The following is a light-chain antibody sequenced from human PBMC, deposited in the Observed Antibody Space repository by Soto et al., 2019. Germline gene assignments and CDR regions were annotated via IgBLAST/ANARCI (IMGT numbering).Light chain of an antibody. J-gene: IGKJ1*01. V-gene: IGKV3-20*01. CDR1: QSVSSSY. Sequence: LVTHSPGTLSLSPGARATLSCQASQSVSSSYLAWYQQKPGEPHRLLFHGASSRAAGIPDRFSGSGAGTDFTLTISRLEPEDFAFYYCQQYGSSPTFGQGTKVDIK. CDR2: GAS. CDR3: QQYGSSPT.